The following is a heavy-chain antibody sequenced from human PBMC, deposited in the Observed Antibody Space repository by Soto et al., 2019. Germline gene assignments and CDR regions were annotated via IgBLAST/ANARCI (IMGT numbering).Heavy chain of an antibody. J-gene: IGHJ4*02. CDR2: IKGDESAT. CDR1: GFTFSTYW. CDR3: ARGGLYAYYQDN. V-gene: IGHV3-74*01. Sequence: EVQLVESGGGLVQPGGSLRLSCAASGFTFSTYWMHWVRQAPGEGLVWVSRIKGDESATDYADSVKGRFTVSRDNAKNTLYLQIHSLRDEETAIYYCARGGLYAYYQDNWGQGTLVTVSS. D-gene: IGHD3-16*01.